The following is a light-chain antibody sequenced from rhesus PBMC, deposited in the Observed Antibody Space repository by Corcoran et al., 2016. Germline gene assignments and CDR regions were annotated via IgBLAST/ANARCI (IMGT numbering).Light chain of an antibody. CDR1: QGISAY. CDR2: AAS. J-gene: IGKJ2*01. V-gene: IGKV1-36*02. Sequence: DIQMTQSPSSLSASVGDRVTITCRASQGISAYLSWYQQKPGKTPKRLIYAASSLARGVPSRFSGSGSWTDFTLTISSLQPEDFAAYYCLQGYSTPYSFGRGTKVEIK. CDR3: LQGYSTPYS.